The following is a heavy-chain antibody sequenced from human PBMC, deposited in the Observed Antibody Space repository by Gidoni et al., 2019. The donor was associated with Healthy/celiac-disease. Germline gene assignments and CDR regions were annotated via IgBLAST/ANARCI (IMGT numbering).Heavy chain of an antibody. CDR1: GFTFSSYG. D-gene: IGHD2-21*01. CDR2: ISYDGSNK. CDR3: AKDRTSATYCGGDCYGDAFDI. Sequence: QVQLVESGGGVVQPGRSLRLSCAASGFTFSSYGMHWVRQAPGKGLEWVAVISYDGSNKYYADSVKGRFTISRDNSKNTLYLQMNSLRAEDTAVYYCAKDRTSATYCGGDCYGDAFDIWGQGTMVTVSS. J-gene: IGHJ3*02. V-gene: IGHV3-30*18.